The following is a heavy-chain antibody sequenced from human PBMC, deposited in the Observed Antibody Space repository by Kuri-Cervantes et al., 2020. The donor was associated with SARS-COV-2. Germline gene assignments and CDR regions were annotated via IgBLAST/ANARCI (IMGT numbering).Heavy chain of an antibody. V-gene: IGHV1-69*04. D-gene: IGHD2-2*02. CDR2: IIPILGTA. Sequence: SVKVSCKASGYTFTSYDINWVRQAPGQGLEWMGRIIPILGTANYAQKFQGRVTITADKSTSAAYMELSSLRSEDTAVYYCARREDIVVVPAAIDAFDIWGQGTMVTVSS. CDR1: GYTFTSYD. J-gene: IGHJ3*02. CDR3: ARREDIVVVPAAIDAFDI.